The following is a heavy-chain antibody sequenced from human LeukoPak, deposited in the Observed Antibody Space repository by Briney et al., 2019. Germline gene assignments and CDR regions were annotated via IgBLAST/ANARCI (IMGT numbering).Heavy chain of an antibody. CDR2: ISYDGSNK. Sequence: GGSLRLSCAASGFTFSNYAMHWVRQAPGKRLEWVAVISYDGSNKYYADSVKGRFTISRDNSKNTLYLQMNSLRAEDTAVYYCARDPVITTGLDYWGQGTPVTVSS. D-gene: IGHD3-22*01. CDR3: ARDPVITTGLDY. V-gene: IGHV3-30*01. CDR1: GFTFSNYA. J-gene: IGHJ4*02.